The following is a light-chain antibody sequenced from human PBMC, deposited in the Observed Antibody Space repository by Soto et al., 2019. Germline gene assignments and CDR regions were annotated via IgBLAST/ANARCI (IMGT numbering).Light chain of an antibody. CDR1: SSNIGAGYE. J-gene: IGLJ1*01. Sequence: SVLTQPRSVTGDPGQSVSISCTGSSSNIGAGYEVHWYQQLPGTAPKLLICGNSNRPSGVPDRFSGSKSGTSASLAIPGLQAEDEADYYCQSYDSSLSGYVFGTGTKVTVL. CDR3: QSYDSSLSGYV. CDR2: GNS. V-gene: IGLV1-40*01.